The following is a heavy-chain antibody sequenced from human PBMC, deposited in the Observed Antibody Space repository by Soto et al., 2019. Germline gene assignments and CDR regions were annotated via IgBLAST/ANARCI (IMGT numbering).Heavy chain of an antibody. D-gene: IGHD1-26*01. CDR3: ARPPYSASYYYFDQ. V-gene: IGHV5-51*01. CDR2: IYPGDSDT. CDR1: GYSFTSYW. Sequence: GESLKISCKASGYSFTSYWIGWVRQMPGKGLEWMGIIYPGDSDTIYSPSFQGQVTISADKSISTAYLQWNSLKASDTAMYYCARPPYSASYYYFDQWGQGNPVTVSS. J-gene: IGHJ4*02.